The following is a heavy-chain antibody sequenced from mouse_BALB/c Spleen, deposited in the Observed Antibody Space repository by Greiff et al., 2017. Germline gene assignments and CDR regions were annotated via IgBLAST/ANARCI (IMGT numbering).Heavy chain of an antibody. CDR3: ARGNLYFDY. Sequence: VQLQQSGAELAKPGASVKMSCKASGYTFTSYWMHWVKQRPGQGLEWIGYINPSTGYTEYNQKFKDKATLTADKSSSTAYMQLSSLTSEDSAVYYCARGNLYFDYWGQGTTLTVSS. J-gene: IGHJ2*01. D-gene: IGHD2-1*01. CDR1: GYTFTSYW. CDR2: INPSTGYT. V-gene: IGHV1-7*01.